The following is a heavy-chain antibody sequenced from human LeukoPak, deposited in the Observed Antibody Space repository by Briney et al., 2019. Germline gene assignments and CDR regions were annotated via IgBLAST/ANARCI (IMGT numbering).Heavy chain of an antibody. CDR1: GYTFTIHG. J-gene: IGHJ4*02. CDR3: ARTSSGWYLGDY. CDR2: ISGYNGNT. Sequence: ASVKVSCKASGYTFTIHGISWVRQAPGQGLEWMGWISGYNGNTDYAQNLQDRGTMTTDTSTTTAYMELRSLRSDDTAVYYCARTSSGWYLGDYWGQGTLVTVSS. V-gene: IGHV1-18*01. D-gene: IGHD6-19*01.